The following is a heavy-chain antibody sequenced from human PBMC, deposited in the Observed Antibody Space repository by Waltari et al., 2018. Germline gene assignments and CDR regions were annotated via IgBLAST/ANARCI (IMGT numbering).Heavy chain of an antibody. CDR2: IIPIFGTA. CDR3: AGEQSGYDYYGMDV. J-gene: IGHJ6*02. CDR1: GGTFSSYA. D-gene: IGHD3-3*01. V-gene: IGHV1-69*01. Sequence: QVQLVQSGAEVKKPGSSVKVSCKASGGTFSSYAISWVRQAPGQGLEWMGGIIPIFGTANYAQKCQGRVTITADESTSTAYMELSSLRSEDTAVYYCAGEQSGYDYYGMDVWGQGTTVTVSS.